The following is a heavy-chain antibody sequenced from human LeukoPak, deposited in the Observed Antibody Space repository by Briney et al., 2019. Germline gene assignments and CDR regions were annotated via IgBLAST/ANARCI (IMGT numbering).Heavy chain of an antibody. CDR1: GYSFSTYG. D-gene: IGHD4-17*01. J-gene: IGHJ4*02. CDR3: ARVGSAYGHPLDYDY. V-gene: IGHV1-18*01. CDR2: ISGNSGRT. Sequence: ASVKVSCKASGYSFSTYGISWVRQAPGQGLEWMGWISGNSGRTDYSPKLQDRLTMTTDTSTSTAYMELRSLTSADTGTYSCARVGSAYGHPLDYDYWGQGTLVTVSS.